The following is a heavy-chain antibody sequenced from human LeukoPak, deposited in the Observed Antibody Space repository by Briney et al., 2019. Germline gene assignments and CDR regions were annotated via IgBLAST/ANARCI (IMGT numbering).Heavy chain of an antibody. V-gene: IGHV3-15*01. CDR2: IKSKGAGETR. Sequence: GGSLRLSCAASGFTFSGDWMSWVRQVPGKGLEWVGLIKSKGAGETRDYAAPVKGRFTISRDDSKSTLYLQMTSLRAEDTAVYYCARVRTLGFYYDSSGQPSYLDYWGQGTLVTVSS. CDR3: ARVRTLGFYYDSSGQPSYLDY. CDR1: GFTFSGDW. J-gene: IGHJ4*02. D-gene: IGHD3-22*01.